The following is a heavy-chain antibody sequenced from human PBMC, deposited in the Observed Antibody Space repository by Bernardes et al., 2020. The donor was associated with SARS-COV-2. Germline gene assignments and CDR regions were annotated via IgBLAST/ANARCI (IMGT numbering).Heavy chain of an antibody. CDR2: IYSGGST. CDR3: AREAGGDYVGYWFDP. CDR1: GFTVSSNY. V-gene: IGHV3-53*01. J-gene: IGHJ5*02. D-gene: IGHD4-17*01. Sequence: GGSLRLSCAASGFTVSSNYMSWVRQAPGKGLEWVSVIYSGGSTYYADSVKGRFTISRDNSKNTLYLQMNSLRAEDTAVYYCAREAGGDYVGYWFDPWGQGTLVTGSS.